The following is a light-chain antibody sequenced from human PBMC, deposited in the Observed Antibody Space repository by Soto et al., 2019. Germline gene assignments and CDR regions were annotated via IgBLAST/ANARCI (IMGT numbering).Light chain of an antibody. V-gene: IGLV1-47*01. J-gene: IGLJ1*01. Sequence: QSVLTQPPSASGTPGQRVTISCSGSSSNIGSNYVYWYQQLPGTAPKLLIYRNNQRPSGVPDRFSVSKSGPSASLASSGLRSEDEADYYCAAWDDSLSGYVFGTGTKLTVL. CDR1: SSNIGSNY. CDR2: RNN. CDR3: AAWDDSLSGYV.